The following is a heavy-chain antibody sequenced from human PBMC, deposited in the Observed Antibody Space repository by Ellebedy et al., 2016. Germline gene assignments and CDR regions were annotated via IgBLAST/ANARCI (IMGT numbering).Heavy chain of an antibody. D-gene: IGHD6-19*01. J-gene: IGHJ4*02. Sequence: ASVKVSXXASGYTFTSYGISWVRQAPGQGLEWMGWMNPNSGNTGYAQKLQGRVTMTRNTSISTAYMELSSLRSEDTAVYYCARDLYSSGWYEVGYWGQGTLVTVSS. V-gene: IGHV1-8*02. CDR2: MNPNSGNT. CDR1: GYTFTSYG. CDR3: ARDLYSSGWYEVGY.